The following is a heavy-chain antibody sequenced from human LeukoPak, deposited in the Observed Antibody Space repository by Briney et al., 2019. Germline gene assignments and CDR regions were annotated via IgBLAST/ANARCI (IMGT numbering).Heavy chain of an antibody. CDR1: GFTFSNYW. CDR2: IKEDGSMK. CDR3: ARDEISGYFVY. D-gene: IGHD1-26*01. J-gene: IGHJ4*02. V-gene: IGHV3-7*01. Sequence: GGSLSLSCADSGFTFSNYWMSWVRQAPGRGLEWVANIKEDGSMKQYVDSVRGRFTTSRDNAKRSLYLQMSSLKAEDSAVYYCARDEISGYFVYWGQGTLVTVSS.